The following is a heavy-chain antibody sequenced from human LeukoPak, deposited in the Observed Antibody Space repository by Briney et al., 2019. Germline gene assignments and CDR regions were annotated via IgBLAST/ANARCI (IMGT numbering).Heavy chain of an antibody. D-gene: IGHD5-24*01. V-gene: IGHV4-39*02. CDR2: IDYSGNT. Sequence: SETLSLTCTVSGDSISTSNSYWGWIRQPPGKGLDWFGSIDYSGNTYYNASLKSRVTISVDTSKNQFSLKLTSVTAAGTAVYYCAKDPSQYRVWDGYTSTFLGNWGQGTLVTVSS. J-gene: IGHJ4*02. CDR3: AKDPSQYRVWDGYTSTFLGN. CDR1: GDSISTSNSY.